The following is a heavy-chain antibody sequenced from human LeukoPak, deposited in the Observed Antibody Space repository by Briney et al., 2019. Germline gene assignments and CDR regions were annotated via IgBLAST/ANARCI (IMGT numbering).Heavy chain of an antibody. Sequence: KPSETLSLTCTVSGGSISSGSYYWSWIRQPAGKGLEWIGRIYASGSTNYNPSLKSRVTISVDTSKNQFSLKLSSVTAADTAVYYCARGRSYGIPYNWFDPWGQGTLVTVSS. J-gene: IGHJ5*02. D-gene: IGHD5-18*01. CDR3: ARGRSYGIPYNWFDP. CDR1: GGSISSGSYY. CDR2: IYASGST. V-gene: IGHV4-61*02.